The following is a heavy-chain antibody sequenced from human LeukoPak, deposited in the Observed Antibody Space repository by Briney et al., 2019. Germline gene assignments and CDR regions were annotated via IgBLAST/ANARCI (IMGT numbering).Heavy chain of an antibody. V-gene: IGHV3-30*03. CDR2: ISYDGSNK. J-gene: IGHJ4*02. Sequence: GGSLRLSCAASGFTFSSYGMHWVRQAPGKGLEWVAVISYDGSNKYYADSVKGRFTISRDNSKNTLYLQMNSLRAEDTAVYYCARVLTPHAGRTPSSLDYWGQGTLVTVSS. CDR3: ARVLTPHAGRTPSSLDY. D-gene: IGHD2-15*01. CDR1: GFTFSSYG.